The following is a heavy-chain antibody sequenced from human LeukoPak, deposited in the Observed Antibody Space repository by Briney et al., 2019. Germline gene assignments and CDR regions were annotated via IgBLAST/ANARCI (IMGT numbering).Heavy chain of an antibody. J-gene: IGHJ4*02. D-gene: IGHD6-13*01. CDR2: IYYSGST. V-gene: IGHV4-59*11. CDR1: GGSISSHY. Sequence: SSETLSLTCTVSGGSISSHYWSWIRQPPGKGLEWIGYIYYSGSTNYNPSLKSRVTISVDASKNQFSLKLSSVTAADTAVYYCARDGSGYSSSWYVYWGQGTLVTVSS. CDR3: ARDGSGYSSSWYVY.